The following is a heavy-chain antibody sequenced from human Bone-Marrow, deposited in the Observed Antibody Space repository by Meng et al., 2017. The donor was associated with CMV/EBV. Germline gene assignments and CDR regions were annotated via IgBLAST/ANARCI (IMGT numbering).Heavy chain of an antibody. V-gene: IGHV2-26*01. Sequence: SGPTLVKPTETLTLTCTVSGFSLSNARMGVSWIRQPPGKALEWLAHIFSNDEKSYSTSLKSRLTISKDTSKSQVVLTMTNMDPVDTATYYCAHSKVYCTTISCHPLPPDYWGQGTLVTVSS. CDR3: AHSKVYCTTISCHPLPPDY. CDR2: IFSNDEK. CDR1: GFSLSNARMG. J-gene: IGHJ4*02. D-gene: IGHD2-2*01.